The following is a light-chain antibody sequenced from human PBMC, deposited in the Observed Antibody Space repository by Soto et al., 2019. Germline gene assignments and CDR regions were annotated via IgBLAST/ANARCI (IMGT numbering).Light chain of an antibody. V-gene: IGKV3-15*01. CDR1: QSVSSN. CDR3: QQYGNSQYI. Sequence: EIVLTQSPATLSVSPGERATLSCRASQSVSSNLAWYQQKPGQAPRLLIYGASTRATGIPARFSGSGSGTEFTLTISRLEPEDSAVYYCQQYGNSQYIFGQGTKLEIK. CDR2: GAS. J-gene: IGKJ2*01.